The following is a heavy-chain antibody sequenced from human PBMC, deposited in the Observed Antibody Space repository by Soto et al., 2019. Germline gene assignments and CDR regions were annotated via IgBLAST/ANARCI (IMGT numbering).Heavy chain of an antibody. V-gene: IGHV4-61*01. J-gene: IGHJ4*02. CDR1: GGSVNRDSHN. Sequence: SETLSLTCTVSGGSVNRDSHNWSWIRQPPGKGLEWIGYIYYTGSTNDNPSLKSRVTISLDTSRNQFSLKLSSVTAADTAVFYCAREYANSPEAFDFWGQAALVTVSS. D-gene: IGHD2-2*01. CDR3: AREYANSPEAFDF. CDR2: IYYTGST.